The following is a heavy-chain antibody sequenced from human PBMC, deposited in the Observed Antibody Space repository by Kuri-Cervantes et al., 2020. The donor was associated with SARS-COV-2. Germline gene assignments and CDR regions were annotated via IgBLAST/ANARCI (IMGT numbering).Heavy chain of an antibody. D-gene: IGHD6-19*01. V-gene: IGHV1-18*04. CDR3: ARGPVIAVAAGFDY. CDR1: GYTFTGYY. CDR2: INPNNGNT. Sequence: ASVKVSCKASGYTFTGYYMHWVRQAPGQGLEWMGWINPNNGNTNYAQKLQGRVTMTTDTSTSTAYMELRSLRSDDTAVYYCARGPVIAVAAGFDYWGQGTLVTVSS. J-gene: IGHJ4*02.